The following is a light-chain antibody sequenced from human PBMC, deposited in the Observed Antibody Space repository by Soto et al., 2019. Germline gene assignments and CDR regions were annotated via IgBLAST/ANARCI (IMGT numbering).Light chain of an antibody. CDR2: AAS. CDR3: QQSYSIPFT. J-gene: IGKJ3*01. V-gene: IGKV1-39*01. Sequence: DIQMTQSPSSLSASVGDRVTITCRASQSISSYLNWYQQKPGKAPKLLTYAASSLQSGVPSRFSGSGSGTDFTLTISSLQPEDFATYYCQQSYSIPFTFGPGTKVDIK. CDR1: QSISSY.